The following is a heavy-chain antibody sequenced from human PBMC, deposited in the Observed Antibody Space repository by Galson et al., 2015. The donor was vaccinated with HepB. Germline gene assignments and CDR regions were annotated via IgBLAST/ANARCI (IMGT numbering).Heavy chain of an antibody. J-gene: IGHJ4*02. V-gene: IGHV3-11*01. CDR1: GFTFSDFY. CDR2: ITNNAGST. D-gene: IGHD1-7*01. Sequence: SLRLSCAASGFTFSDFYMSWIRQAPGRGLEWVSYITNNAGSTYYADSVKGRFTISRDNARNSLYLQMNSLRAEDTAVYYCARVWNWGEDYFDYWGQGTLVTVSS. CDR3: ARVWNWGEDYFDY.